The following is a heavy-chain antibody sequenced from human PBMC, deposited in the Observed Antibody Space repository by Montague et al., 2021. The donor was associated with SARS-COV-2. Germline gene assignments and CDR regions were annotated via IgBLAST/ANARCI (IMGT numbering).Heavy chain of an antibody. CDR1: GGSISSGGSY. V-gene: IGHV4-31*03. D-gene: IGHD4-17*01. CDR3: ARAKTTVTDAEYFQH. Sequence: TLSLTCTVSGGSISSGGSYWSWIRQHPGKGLEWIGYIYYTGNTYYKPSLKSRVTISVDTSKNQFSLKLTAVTAADTAVYYCARAKTTVTDAEYFQHWGQGTLVTVST. CDR2: IYYTGNT. J-gene: IGHJ1*01.